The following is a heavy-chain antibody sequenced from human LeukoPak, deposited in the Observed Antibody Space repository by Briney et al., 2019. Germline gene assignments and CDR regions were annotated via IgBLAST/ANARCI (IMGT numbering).Heavy chain of an antibody. CDR1: GFSLSTSGVG. V-gene: IGHV2-5*01. D-gene: IGHD3-10*01. CDR3: AHRPDQPLLWFGEFWFDP. CDR2: IYWNDDK. Sequence: SGTTLVNPTQTLTLTCTFSGFSLSTSGVGVGWIRQPPGKALEWLALIYWNDDKRYSPSLKSRLTITKDTFKNQVVLTMTNMDPVDTATYYCAHRPDQPLLWFGEFWFDPWGQGTLVTVSS. J-gene: IGHJ5*02.